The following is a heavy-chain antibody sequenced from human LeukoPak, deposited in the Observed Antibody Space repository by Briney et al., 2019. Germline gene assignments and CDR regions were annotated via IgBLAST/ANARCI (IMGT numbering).Heavy chain of an antibody. V-gene: IGHV3-21*01. CDR2: ISNSSSYK. D-gene: IGHD3-16*01. CDR3: ARASEQICLYVVDFDY. Sequence: GGSLRLSYAASGFTFRSYNINCVPEAPAKGLEYVSSISNSSSYKHYADSVKGGYTISRDNANNTLYLKMNTLSSQHTPVYYCARASEQICLYVVDFDYWGEGTLVTVSS. CDR1: GFTFRSYN. J-gene: IGHJ4*02.